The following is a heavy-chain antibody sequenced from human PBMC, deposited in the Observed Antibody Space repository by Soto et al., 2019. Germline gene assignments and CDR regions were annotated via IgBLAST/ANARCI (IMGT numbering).Heavy chain of an antibody. D-gene: IGHD6-19*01. Sequence: QVQLVESGGGVVQPGRSLRLSCVGSGFPFWHYGMHWVRQAPGKGLEWVADIWSDGKKESYADYVKGRFAISRDNFKDTWYLQLSSLGAEVTAVYYCARDRDGGWFHMDVWGQGTTVTVSS. V-gene: IGHV3-33*01. CDR1: GFPFWHYG. J-gene: IGHJ6*02. CDR2: IWSDGKKE. CDR3: ARDRDGGWFHMDV.